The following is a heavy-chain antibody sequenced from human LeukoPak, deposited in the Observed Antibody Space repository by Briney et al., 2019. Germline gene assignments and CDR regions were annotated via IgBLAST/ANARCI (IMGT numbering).Heavy chain of an antibody. CDR1: GYTFTSYD. Sequence: ASVKVSCKASGYTFTSYDINWVRQATGQGLEWMGWMNPNSGNTGYAQKFQGRGTMTRNTSISTAYMELSSLRSEDTAVYYCAGLGGLRYFDWLSTDNWFDPWGQGTLVTVSS. CDR3: AGLGGLRYFDWLSTDNWFDP. V-gene: IGHV1-8*01. J-gene: IGHJ5*02. CDR2: MNPNSGNT. D-gene: IGHD3-9*01.